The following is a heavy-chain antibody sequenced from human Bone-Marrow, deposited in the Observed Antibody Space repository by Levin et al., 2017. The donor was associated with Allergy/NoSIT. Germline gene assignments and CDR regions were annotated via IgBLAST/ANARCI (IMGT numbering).Heavy chain of an antibody. CDR3: ARSSGWYSFDY. J-gene: IGHJ4*02. CDR2: ISHSGST. CDR1: GDSITSRNW. V-gene: IGHV4-4*02. D-gene: IGHD6-19*01. Sequence: GSLRLSCAVSGDSITSRNWWSWVRQSPGMGLEWIGEISHSGSTDYNPSLKSRVTISIDKSKNEFSLKLTSVSAADTAVYYCARSSGWYSFDYWGQGTLVTVSS.